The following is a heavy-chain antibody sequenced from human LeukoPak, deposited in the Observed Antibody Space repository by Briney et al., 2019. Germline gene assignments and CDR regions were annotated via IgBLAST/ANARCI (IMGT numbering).Heavy chain of an antibody. CDR2: ISGSGGST. D-gene: IGHD6-13*01. V-gene: IGHV3-23*01. Sequence: GGSLRLSCAASGFTFSSYAMSWVRQAPGKGLEWVSAISGSGGSTYYADSAKGRFTIFRDNSKNTLYLQMNSLRAEDTAVYYCAKGPCIAAADCYFDYWGQGTLVTVSS. J-gene: IGHJ4*02. CDR3: AKGPCIAAADCYFDY. CDR1: GFTFSSYA.